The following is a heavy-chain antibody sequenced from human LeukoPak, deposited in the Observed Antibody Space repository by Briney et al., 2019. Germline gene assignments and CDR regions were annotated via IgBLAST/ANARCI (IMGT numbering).Heavy chain of an antibody. Sequence: GRSLRLSCAASGFTFSTYGMHWVRQAPGKGLEWVASMGSSGGHIYYADSVKGRFTISRDNAQNSLYLQLNSLGAEDTAVYFCAKTGGYCTTNCRGMGNRFESWGQGALVAVSS. CDR3: AKTGGYCTTNCRGMGNRFES. CDR1: GFTFSTYG. D-gene: IGHD2-8*01. J-gene: IGHJ5*01. CDR2: MGSSGGHI. V-gene: IGHV3-21*06.